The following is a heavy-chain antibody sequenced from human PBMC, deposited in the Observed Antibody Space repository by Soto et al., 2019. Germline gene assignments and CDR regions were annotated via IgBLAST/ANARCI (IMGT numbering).Heavy chain of an antibody. CDR1: GFTFSSYG. V-gene: IGHV3-30*18. J-gene: IGHJ4*02. CDR3: AKDRMGAGVRGYFDY. CDR2: IIYDGSTK. Sequence: QVQLVESGGGVVQPGRSLRLSCAASGFTFSSYGMHWVRQAPGKGLEWVAVIIYDGSTKYYADSVKGRFTISRDNSKSTLYLQMNSLRAEETAVYYCAKDRMGAGVRGYFDYWSQGTLVTVSS. D-gene: IGHD3-10*01.